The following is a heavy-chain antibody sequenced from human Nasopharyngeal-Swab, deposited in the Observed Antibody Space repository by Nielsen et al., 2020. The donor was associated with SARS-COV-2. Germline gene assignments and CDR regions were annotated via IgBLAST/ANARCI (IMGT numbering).Heavy chain of an antibody. D-gene: IGHD5-12*01. CDR2: IYHSGST. Sequence: SDTLSLTCAVSGGSISSSNWWSWVRQPPGKGLEWIGEIYHSGSTNYNPSLKSRVTISVDKSKNQFSLKLSSVTAADTAVYYCASSRHSGYAYYFDYWGQGTLVTVSS. V-gene: IGHV4-4*02. J-gene: IGHJ4*02. CDR3: ASSRHSGYAYYFDY. CDR1: GGSISSSNW.